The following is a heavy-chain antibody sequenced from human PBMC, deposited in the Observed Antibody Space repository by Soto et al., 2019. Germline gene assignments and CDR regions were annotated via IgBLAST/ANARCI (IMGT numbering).Heavy chain of an antibody. CDR2: IYYSGST. V-gene: IGHV4-59*08. J-gene: IGHJ5*02. Sequence: PSETLSLTCTVSGGSISSYYWSWIRQPPGKGLEWIGYIYYSGSTNYNPSLKSRVTISVDTSKNQFSLKLSSVTAADTAVYYCARVIVGATYPHNWFDPWGQGTLVTVS. D-gene: IGHD1-26*01. CDR1: GGSISSYY. CDR3: ARVIVGATYPHNWFDP.